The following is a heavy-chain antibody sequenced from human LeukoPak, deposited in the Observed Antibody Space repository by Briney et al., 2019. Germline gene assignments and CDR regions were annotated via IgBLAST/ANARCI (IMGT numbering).Heavy chain of an antibody. CDR1: GGPIISHY. Sequence: SETLSLTCSVSGGPIISHYWSWIRRPPGKGPEWIGYISNSGSTDYNPSLRSRVTISINTSKNQFSLKLSSVTAADSAVYYCVRDALEGYYSYYYMDVWGRGTTVNVSS. D-gene: IGHD1-1*01. CDR2: ISNSGST. CDR3: VRDALEGYYSYYYMDV. J-gene: IGHJ6*03. V-gene: IGHV4-59*11.